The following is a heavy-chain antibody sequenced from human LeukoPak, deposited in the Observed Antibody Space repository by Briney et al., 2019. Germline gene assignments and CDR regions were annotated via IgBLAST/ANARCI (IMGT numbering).Heavy chain of an antibody. V-gene: IGHV4-38-2*01. D-gene: IGHD3-10*01. J-gene: IGHJ4*02. CDR3: ARDYGSGSYYRPFDY. CDR2: IYHSGST. CDR1: GYSISSGYY. Sequence: KPSETLSLTCAVSGYSISSGYYWGWIRQPPGKGLEWIGSIYHSGSTYYNPSLKSRVTISVDTSKNQFSLKLSSVTAADTAVYYCARDYGSGSYYRPFDYWGQGTLVTVPS.